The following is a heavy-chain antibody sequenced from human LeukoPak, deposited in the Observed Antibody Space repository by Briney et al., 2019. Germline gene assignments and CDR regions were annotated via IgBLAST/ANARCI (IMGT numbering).Heavy chain of an antibody. V-gene: IGHV3-9*01. D-gene: IGHD5-18*01. J-gene: IGHJ4*02. CDR1: GFTFDDYA. Sequence: RPGGSLRLSCAASGFTFDDYAMHWVRQAPGKGLGWVSGISWNSGSIGYADSVKGRFTISRDNAKNSLYLQMNSLRAEDTALYYCAKARGYSYGPFDYWGQGTLVTVSS. CDR2: ISWNSGSI. CDR3: AKARGYSYGPFDY.